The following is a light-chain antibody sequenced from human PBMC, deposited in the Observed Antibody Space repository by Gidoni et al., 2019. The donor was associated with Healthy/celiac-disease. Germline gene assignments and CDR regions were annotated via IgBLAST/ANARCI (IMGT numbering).Light chain of an antibody. J-gene: IGLJ3*02. Sequence: QSVLTQPHSASGTPGQRVTISCSGGGSNIGSNYVYWYQQLPGTAPKLLIYRNNQRPSGVPDRFSGSKSGTSASLAISGLRSEDEADYYCASWDDSLSGRAFGGGTKLTVL. CDR3: ASWDDSLSGRA. CDR2: RNN. CDR1: GSNIGSNY. V-gene: IGLV1-47*01.